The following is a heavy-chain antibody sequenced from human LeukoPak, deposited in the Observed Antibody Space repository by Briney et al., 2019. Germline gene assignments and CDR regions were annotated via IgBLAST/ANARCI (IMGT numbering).Heavy chain of an antibody. D-gene: IGHD3-10*01. J-gene: IGHJ4*02. V-gene: IGHV1-69*05. CDR2: IIPIFGTA. CDR3: ARGPVGYYYGSGSYIDY. Sequence: SVKVSCKASGGTFSSYAISWVRQAPGQGLEWMGGIIPIFGTANYAQKFQGRVTMTRNTSISTAYMELSSLRSEDTAVYYCARGPVGYYYGSGSYIDYWGQGTLVTVSS. CDR1: GGTFSSYA.